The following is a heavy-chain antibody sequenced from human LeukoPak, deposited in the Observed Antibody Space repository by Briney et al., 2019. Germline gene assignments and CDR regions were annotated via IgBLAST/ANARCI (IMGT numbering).Heavy chain of an antibody. V-gene: IGHV3-7*01. J-gene: IGHJ6*03. Sequence: GGSLRLSXAASGFTFSSYWMSWVRQAPGKGLEWVANIKQDGSEKYYVDSVKGRFTISRDNAKNSLYLQMNSLRAEDTAVYYCARDRLAVADIYYMDVWGKGTTVTVSS. CDR1: GFTFSSYW. CDR2: IKQDGSEK. D-gene: IGHD6-19*01. CDR3: ARDRLAVADIYYMDV.